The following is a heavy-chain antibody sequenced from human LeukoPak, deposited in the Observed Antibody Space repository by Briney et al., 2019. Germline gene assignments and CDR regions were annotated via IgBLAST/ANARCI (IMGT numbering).Heavy chain of an antibody. CDR1: GGSISGYY. J-gene: IGHJ4*02. D-gene: IGHD3-22*01. V-gene: IGHV4-59*08. CDR3: ARSPPGWYYDNSGQYYFDT. CDR2: ISFTGNT. Sequence: SETLSLTCTVSGGSISGYYWSWIRQSPGKRLEWLAYISFTGNTNYNPSLKSRVTISLDTSKTHFSLTLSSLTAADTAVYYCARSPPGWYYDNSGQYYFDTWGQGALVTVSS.